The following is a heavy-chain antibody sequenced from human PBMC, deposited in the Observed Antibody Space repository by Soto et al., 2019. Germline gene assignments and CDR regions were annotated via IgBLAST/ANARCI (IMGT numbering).Heavy chain of an antibody. J-gene: IGHJ5*02. Sequence: SETLSLTCTVSGGSISSSSYYWGWIRQPPGKGLEWIGSIYYSGSTYYNPSLKSRVTISVDTSKNQFSLKLSSVTAADTAVYYCARGGTVTTWAGSSRTSENWFDPWGQGTLVTVSS. CDR3: ARGGTVTTWAGSSRTSENWFDP. CDR1: GGSISSSSYY. CDR2: IYYSGST. V-gene: IGHV4-39*01. D-gene: IGHD4-17*01.